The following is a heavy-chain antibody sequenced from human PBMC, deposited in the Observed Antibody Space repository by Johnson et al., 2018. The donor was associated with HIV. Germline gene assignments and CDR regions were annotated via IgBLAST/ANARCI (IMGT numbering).Heavy chain of an antibody. D-gene: IGHD1-26*01. Sequence: QMLLVESGGGVVQPGRSLRLSCAASGFTFSSYAMHWVRQAPGKGLEWVAIISYDGSNQYYADSVKGRFTISRYNSKNTLYLQMNSLRAEDTAVYYCARQYRNSGSLTGAFDIWGQRTMVTVSS. CDR3: ARQYRNSGSLTGAFDI. V-gene: IGHV3-30-3*01. J-gene: IGHJ3*02. CDR2: ISYDGSNQ. CDR1: GFTFSSYA.